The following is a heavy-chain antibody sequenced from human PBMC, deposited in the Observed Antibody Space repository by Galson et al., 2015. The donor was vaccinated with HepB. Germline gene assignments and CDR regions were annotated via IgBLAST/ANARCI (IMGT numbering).Heavy chain of an antibody. Sequence: SLRLSCAASGFIFSDHYIDWVRQAPGKGLEWVGRIKSKIEGGTTDYAAPVKGRFTISRDDSKNTLYLQMNSLKTEDTAVYYCTTDYANYDILTGYLVYFDYWGQGTLGTVSS. CDR3: TTDYANYDILTGYLVYFDY. CDR2: IKSKIEGGTT. D-gene: IGHD3-9*01. V-gene: IGHV3-15*07. CDR1: GFIFSDHY. J-gene: IGHJ4*02.